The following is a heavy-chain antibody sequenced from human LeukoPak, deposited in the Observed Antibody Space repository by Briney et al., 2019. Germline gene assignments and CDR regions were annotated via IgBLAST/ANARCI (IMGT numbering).Heavy chain of an antibody. J-gene: IGHJ4*02. Sequence: GDSLKISCKASGYRFTSYWIGWVRQMPGKGLEWVGIIYPSDSDARYSPSFQGQVTISADKSINTAYLQWSSLKASDTAMYYCARRNYDILTGYYNDYFDYWGQGTLVTVSS. CDR1: GYRFTSYW. CDR2: IYPSDSDA. CDR3: ARRNYDILTGYYNDYFDY. D-gene: IGHD3-9*01. V-gene: IGHV5-51*01.